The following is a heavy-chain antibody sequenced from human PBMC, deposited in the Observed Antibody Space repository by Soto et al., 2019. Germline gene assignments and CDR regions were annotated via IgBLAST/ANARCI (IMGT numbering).Heavy chain of an antibody. CDR1: GFTFSSYG. Sequence: SGGSLRLSCAASGFTFSSYGMHWVRQAPGKGLEWVAVVSSDASNKYYADSVRGRFTISRDNSKNTLYLQMNSLRAEDTALYYCAKDDQITASIDYWGQGTLVTVSS. V-gene: IGHV3-30*18. D-gene: IGHD3-16*01. J-gene: IGHJ4*02. CDR3: AKDDQITASIDY. CDR2: VSSDASNK.